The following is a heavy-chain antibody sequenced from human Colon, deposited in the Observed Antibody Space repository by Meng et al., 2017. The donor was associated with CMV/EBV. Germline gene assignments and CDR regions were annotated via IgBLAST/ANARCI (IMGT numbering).Heavy chain of an antibody. V-gene: IGHV4-4*02. D-gene: IGHD3-9*01. Sequence: VHRQEAGPGLVKPSGTLSLTCAVSGGPISSSNWWSWVRQPPGKGLEWIGEIYHSGSTNYNPSLKSRVTISVDKSKNQFSLKLSSVTAADTAVYYCARGRPYSLRYFDWLLLDFDYWGQGTLVTVSS. CDR1: GGPISSSNW. J-gene: IGHJ4*02. CDR2: IYHSGST. CDR3: ARGRPYSLRYFDWLLLDFDY.